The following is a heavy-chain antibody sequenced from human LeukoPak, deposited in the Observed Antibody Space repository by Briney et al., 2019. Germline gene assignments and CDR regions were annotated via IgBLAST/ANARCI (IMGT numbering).Heavy chain of an antibody. CDR1: GYTFTGYY. V-gene: IGHV1-2*02. Sequence: ASVKVSCKASGYTFTGYYMHWVRQAPGQRLEWMGWINPNSGGTNYAQKFQGRVTMARDTSISTAYMELSRLRSDDTAVYYCARRGMDGSGSYYTFDYWGQGTLVTVSS. D-gene: IGHD3-10*01. CDR2: INPNSGGT. J-gene: IGHJ4*02. CDR3: ARRGMDGSGSYYTFDY.